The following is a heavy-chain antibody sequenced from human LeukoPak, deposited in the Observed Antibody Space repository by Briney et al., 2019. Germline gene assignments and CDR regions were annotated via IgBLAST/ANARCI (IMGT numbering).Heavy chain of an antibody. CDR2: IYTSGST. J-gene: IGHJ3*02. D-gene: IGHD3-10*01. V-gene: IGHV4-4*07. CDR3: AKSNGYGLVDI. CDR1: GGSISSYY. Sequence: PSETLSLTCTVSGGSISSYYWSWIRQPAGKGLEWIGRIYTSGSTNYNPSLKSRVTMSVDTSRNQFSLKLNSVTAADTAVYYCAKSNGYGLVDIWGQGTMVTVSS.